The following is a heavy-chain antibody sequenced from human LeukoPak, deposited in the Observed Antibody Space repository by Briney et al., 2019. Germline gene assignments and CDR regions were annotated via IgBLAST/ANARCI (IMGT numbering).Heavy chain of an antibody. Sequence: PSETLSLTCTVSGGSISSYYWSWIRQPPGQGLEWIGYIYYSGSTDYNPSLKSRVAVSVDTSKNQFSLKVSSVTAADTAVYYCARQRWHSGYDFYFDNWGQGTLVTVSS. D-gene: IGHD5-12*01. V-gene: IGHV4-59*08. CDR1: GGSISSYY. CDR3: ARQRWHSGYDFYFDN. J-gene: IGHJ4*02. CDR2: IYYSGST.